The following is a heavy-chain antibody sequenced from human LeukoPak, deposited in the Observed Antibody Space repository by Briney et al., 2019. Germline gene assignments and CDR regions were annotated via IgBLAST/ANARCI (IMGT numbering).Heavy chain of an antibody. Sequence: GGSLTLSCAASGFTFSTYTMNWVRQAPGKGLEWVSSISSSSSSIYYADSVKGRFSISRDNAKNSLYLQMNSLSAEDTAVYYCAGERGVGEFYWGQGTLVTVSS. CDR3: AGERGVGEFY. CDR1: GFTFSTYT. J-gene: IGHJ4*02. V-gene: IGHV3-21*01. CDR2: ISSSSSSI. D-gene: IGHD3-10*01.